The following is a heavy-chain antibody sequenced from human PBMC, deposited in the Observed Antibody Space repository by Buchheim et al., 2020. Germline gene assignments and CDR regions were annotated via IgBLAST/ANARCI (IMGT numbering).Heavy chain of an antibody. V-gene: IGHV4-61*01. CDR3: ARDYTAGGSNGGYLFDF. Sequence: QVQLQESGPGLVKPSETLSLTCTVSGGSVTTPNYYWSWIRQPPGKGLEWIGYIYYSGSTNYNPSLKSRVTISVDTSKNQFSLKLISVTAADTATYFCARDYTAGGSNGGYLFDFWGQGAL. CDR1: GGSVTTPNYY. J-gene: IGHJ4*02. CDR2: IYYSGST. D-gene: IGHD2-8*01.